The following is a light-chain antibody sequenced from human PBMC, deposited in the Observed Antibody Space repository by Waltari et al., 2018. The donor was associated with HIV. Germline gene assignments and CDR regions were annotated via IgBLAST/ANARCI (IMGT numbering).Light chain of an antibody. Sequence: QSALTQPPSASGSPGQSVHMSCTGATSDIHAYNFISWYQQYSGKAPKLIIFEVTKRPSGVPDRFSGSRSGNTASLIVSGLQAEDEAVYFCSSFAGSNKLFGGGTKLTVL. V-gene: IGLV2-8*01. CDR3: SSFAGSNKL. CDR1: TSDIHAYNF. J-gene: IGLJ2*01. CDR2: EVT.